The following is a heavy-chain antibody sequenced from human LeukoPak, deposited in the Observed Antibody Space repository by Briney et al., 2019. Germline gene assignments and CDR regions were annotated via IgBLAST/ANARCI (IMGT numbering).Heavy chain of an antibody. CDR1: GGSVSNYY. Sequence: PSETLSLTCSVSGGSVSNYYWSWIRQPPGKGLEWIGYMYYSGSTDYNPSLKSRVIISVDTSKNQLSLKLSSVTAADTAVYYCARGVPFYYDSSGYTLWYFDLWGRGTLVTVSS. CDR2: MYYSGST. D-gene: IGHD3-22*01. J-gene: IGHJ2*01. CDR3: ARGVPFYYDSSGYTLWYFDL. V-gene: IGHV4-59*02.